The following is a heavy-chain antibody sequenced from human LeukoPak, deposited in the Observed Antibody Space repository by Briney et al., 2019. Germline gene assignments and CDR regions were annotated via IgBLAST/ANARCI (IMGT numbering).Heavy chain of an antibody. D-gene: IGHD6-13*01. V-gene: IGHV6-1*01. CDR3: ARDGRIAAAGTGWFDP. CDR1: GDSVSSNSAA. Sequence: SQTLSLTCAISGDSVSSNSAAWNWIRQSPSSGLEWLGRTYYRSKWYNDYAVSVKSRITINPDTSKNQFSLQLNSVTPEDTAVYYWARDGRIAAAGTGWFDPWGQGTLVTVSS. CDR2: TYYRSKWYN. J-gene: IGHJ5*02.